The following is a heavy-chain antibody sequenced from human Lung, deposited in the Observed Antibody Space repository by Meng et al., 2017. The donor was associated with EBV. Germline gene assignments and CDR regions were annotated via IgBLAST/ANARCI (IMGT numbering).Heavy chain of an antibody. CDR3: ARGATSVFDL. V-gene: IGHV6-1*01. CDR1: GGSVSSSSAA. Sequence: QVETQKSSPGPVKPSSTLSLTCVFSGGSVSSSSAAWTWIRQSPSGGLEWLGRTYYRSKWYNDYAVFVKSRITINPDTSKNQFSLQLNSVTPEDTAVYYCARGATSVFDLWGRGTLVTVSS. J-gene: IGHJ2*01. CDR2: TYYRSKWYN.